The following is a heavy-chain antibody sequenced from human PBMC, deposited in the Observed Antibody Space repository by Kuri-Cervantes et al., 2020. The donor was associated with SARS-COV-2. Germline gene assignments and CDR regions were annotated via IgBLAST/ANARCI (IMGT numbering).Heavy chain of an antibody. CDR2: ISSSSSYI. D-gene: IGHD6-13*01. V-gene: IGHV3-21*01. J-gene: IGHJ6*02. CDR3: ARDPYSSSWYRYYYGMDV. CDR1: GFTFSSYS. Sequence: GESLKISCAASGFTFSSYSMNWVRQAPGKGLEWVSSISSSSSYIYYADSVKGRFTISRDNAKNSLYLQMNSLRAEDTAVYYCARDPYSSSWYRYYYGMDVWGQGPRSPSP.